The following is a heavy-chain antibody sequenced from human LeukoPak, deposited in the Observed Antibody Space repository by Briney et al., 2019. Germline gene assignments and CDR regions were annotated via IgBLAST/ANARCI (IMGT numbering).Heavy chain of an antibody. CDR1: GFTFSSYS. CDR2: ISSSSSTI. Sequence: PGGSLRLSCAASGFTFSSYSMNWVRQAPGKGLEWVSYISSSSSTIYYADSVKGRSTISRDNAKNSLYLQMNSLRAEDTAVYYCARAEEWFGESPSIDYWGQGTLVTVSS. D-gene: IGHD3-10*01. V-gene: IGHV3-48*04. CDR3: ARAEEWFGESPSIDY. J-gene: IGHJ4*02.